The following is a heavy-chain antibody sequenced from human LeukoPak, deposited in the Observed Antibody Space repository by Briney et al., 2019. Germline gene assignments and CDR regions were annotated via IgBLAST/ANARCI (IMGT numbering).Heavy chain of an antibody. V-gene: IGHV3-23*01. CDR1: AFTFSNYG. Sequence: PGGSLRLSCAASAFTFSNYGTSWVRQAPGKGLEWVSSITVSGFGTYCAGSVKGRFTISRDNSKNTLYLQMNSLRAEDTAVYYCAKVWGTSWPNWFDPRGQGTLVTVAS. CDR3: AKVWGTSWPNWFDP. CDR2: ITVSGFGT. D-gene: IGHD6-13*01. J-gene: IGHJ5*02.